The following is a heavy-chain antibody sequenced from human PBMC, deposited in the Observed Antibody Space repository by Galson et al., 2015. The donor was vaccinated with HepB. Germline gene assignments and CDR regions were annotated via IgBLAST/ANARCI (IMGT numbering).Heavy chain of an antibody. V-gene: IGHV1-18*04. CDR2: ISAYNGNT. CDR1: GYTFTSYG. Sequence: SVKVSCKASGYTFTSYGISWVRQAPGQGLEWMGWISAYNGNTNYAQKLQGRVTMTTDTSTSTAYMELRSLRSDDTAVYYCARVSDDSSGYYYAGFDYWGQGTLVTVSS. CDR3: ARVSDDSSGYYYAGFDY. J-gene: IGHJ4*02. D-gene: IGHD3-22*01.